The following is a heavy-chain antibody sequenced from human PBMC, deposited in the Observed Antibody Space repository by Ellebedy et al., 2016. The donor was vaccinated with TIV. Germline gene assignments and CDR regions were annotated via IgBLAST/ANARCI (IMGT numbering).Heavy chain of an antibody. CDR3: ARDRGTMVRGLFPGPY. CDR2: ISAYNGNT. CDR1: GYTSTDYH. V-gene: IGHV1-18*04. D-gene: IGHD3-10*01. J-gene: IGHJ4*02. Sequence: AASVKVSCKASGYTSTDYHIHSLRQAPGQGLEWMGWISAYNGNTNYAQKLQDRVTMTTDTSTSTAYMELRSLRSDDTAVYYCARDRGTMVRGLFPGPYWGQGTLVTVSS.